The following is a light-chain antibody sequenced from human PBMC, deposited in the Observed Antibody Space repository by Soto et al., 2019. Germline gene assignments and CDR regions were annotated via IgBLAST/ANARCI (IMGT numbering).Light chain of an antibody. CDR2: GTS. CDR1: QSIAGY. V-gene: IGKV1-39*01. Sequence: DIQMTQSPSSLSASVGDRVTITCRASQSIAGYLNWYQQKPGEAPKLLIYGTSTLQSGVPSRFSGSGSGADYTLTISSLQPEDFATYSCQQSHSTPRTFGQGTKV. CDR3: QQSHSTPRT. J-gene: IGKJ1*01.